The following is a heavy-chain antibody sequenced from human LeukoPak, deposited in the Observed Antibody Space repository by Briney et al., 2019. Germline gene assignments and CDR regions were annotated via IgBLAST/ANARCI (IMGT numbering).Heavy chain of an antibody. CDR3: AKDPTGRLRNTPFDY. CDR2: IRYDGSNK. CDR1: GFTFSSYG. D-gene: IGHD4-17*01. V-gene: IGHV3-30*02. Sequence: GGSLRLSCAASGFTFSSYGMHWVRQAPGKGLEWVAFIRYDGSNKYYADSVKGRFTISRDNSKNTLYLQMNSLRAEDTAVYYCAKDPTGRLRNTPFDYWGQGTLVTVSS. J-gene: IGHJ4*02.